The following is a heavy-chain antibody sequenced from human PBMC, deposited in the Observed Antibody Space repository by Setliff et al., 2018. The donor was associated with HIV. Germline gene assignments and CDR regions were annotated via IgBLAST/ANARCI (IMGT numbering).Heavy chain of an antibody. Sequence: SVKVSCKASGCTFTSYDITWVRQAPGQGLEWMGWTIPLFGKVDYAQKFQGRVTITADESTNIAHMELSSLTFEDTAVYYCAREGDFGYASGRHLDSWGQGTLVTVSS. J-gene: IGHJ4*02. CDR3: AREGDFGYASGRHLDS. CDR1: GCTFTSYD. CDR2: TIPLFGKV. D-gene: IGHD3-10*01. V-gene: IGHV1-69*13.